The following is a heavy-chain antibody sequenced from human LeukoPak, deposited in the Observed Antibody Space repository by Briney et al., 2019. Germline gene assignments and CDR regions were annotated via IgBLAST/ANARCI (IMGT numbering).Heavy chain of an antibody. CDR2: INPNSGGT. J-gene: IGHJ4*01. CDR1: GYTFTGYY. D-gene: IGHD5-18*01. V-gene: IGHV1-2*02. Sequence: ASVKVSCKASGYTFTGYYMHWVRQAPGQGLEWMGWINPNSGGTKYAQKFQGRVTMTRDTSISTTYMELTRLRSDDTAVYYCARDRIQLWLPNHFDYWGQGTVVTVSS. CDR3: ARDRIQLWLPNHFDY.